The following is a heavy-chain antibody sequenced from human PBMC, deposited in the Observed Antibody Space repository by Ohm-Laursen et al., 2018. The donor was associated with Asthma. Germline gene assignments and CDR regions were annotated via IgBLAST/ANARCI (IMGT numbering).Heavy chain of an antibody. CDR2: ISGSGGST. D-gene: IGHD6-6*01. CDR3: AKDLIPYSRSSNGDH. CDR1: GYTFSRYS. J-gene: IGHJ4*02. V-gene: IGHV3-23*01. Sequence: SLRLSCTASGYTFSRYSIHWVRQIPGKGLEWVSAISGSGGSTYYADSVKGRFTISRDNSKNMLYLQMNSLRAEDTAVYYCAKDLIPYSRSSNGDHWGQGTLVTVSS.